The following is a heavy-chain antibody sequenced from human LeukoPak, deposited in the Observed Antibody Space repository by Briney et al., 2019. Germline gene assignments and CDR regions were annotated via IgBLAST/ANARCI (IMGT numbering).Heavy chain of an antibody. D-gene: IGHD6-13*01. CDR2: INPNSGGT. CDR3: ARDMNGYSSSPSDY. Sequence: ASVKISCKVSGYTFTDYYMHWVRQAPGQGLEWMGRINPNSGGTNYAQKFQGRVTMTRDTSISTAYMELSRLRSDDTAVYYCARDMNGYSSSPSDYWGQGTLVTVSS. J-gene: IGHJ4*02. V-gene: IGHV1-2*06. CDR1: GYTFTDYY.